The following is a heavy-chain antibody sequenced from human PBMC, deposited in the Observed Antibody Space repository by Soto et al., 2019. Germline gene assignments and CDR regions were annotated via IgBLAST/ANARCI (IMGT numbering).Heavy chain of an antibody. D-gene: IGHD1-26*01. J-gene: IGHJ6*02. CDR2: IWYDGSNK. CDR1: GFTFSSYG. CDR3: ARDFVVGGPTINYYYGMDV. V-gene: IGHV3-33*01. Sequence: GSLRLSCAASGFTFSSYGMHWVRQAPGKGLEWVAVIWYDGSNKYYADSVKGRFTISRDNSKNTLYLQMNSLGAEDTAVYYCARDFVVGGPTINYYYGMDVWGQGTTVTVSS.